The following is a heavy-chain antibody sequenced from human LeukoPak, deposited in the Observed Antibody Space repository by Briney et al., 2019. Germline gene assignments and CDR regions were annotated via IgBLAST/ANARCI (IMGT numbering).Heavy chain of an antibody. CDR2: IRYDGSNK. CDR3: AKGVYDFWSGYYPNNTWFDP. CDR1: GFTFSSYG. Sequence: GGSLRLSCAASGFTFSSYGMHWVRQAPGKGLEWVAFIRYDGSNKYYADSVKGRFTISRDNAKNTLYLQMNSLRAEDTAVYYCAKGVYDFWSGYYPNNTWFDPWGQGTLVTVSS. D-gene: IGHD3-3*01. V-gene: IGHV3-30*02. J-gene: IGHJ5*02.